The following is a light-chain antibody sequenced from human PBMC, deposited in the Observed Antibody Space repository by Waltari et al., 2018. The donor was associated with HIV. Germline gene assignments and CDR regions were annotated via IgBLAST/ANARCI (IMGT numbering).Light chain of an antibody. CDR3: GSSMTNVNMDV. CDR1: SSHSRGFTS. J-gene: IGLJ2*01. CDR2: DVS. Sequence: QSALTLPASVSGSPGQSLTISCTGTSSHSRGFTSLSSYQQSPGKAPKLIIYDVSYRPSAVSNRFSGSKSGNTASLTISGLQAEDEADYYCGSSMTNVNMDVFGGGTKLTVL. V-gene: IGLV2-14*03.